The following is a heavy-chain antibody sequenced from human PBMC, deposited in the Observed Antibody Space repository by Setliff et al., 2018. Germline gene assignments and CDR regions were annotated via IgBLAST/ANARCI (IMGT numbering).Heavy chain of an antibody. CDR3: ARVSYCSSASCDYYYYGMEV. Sequence: LRLSCAASGFTFSSYSMNWVRQAPGKGLEWVSYISSSSSTIYYADSVKGRFTISRDNAQNSLYLQMNSLRAEDTAVYHCARVSYCSSASCDYYYYGMEVWGQGTTVTVSS. J-gene: IGHJ6*02. D-gene: IGHD2-2*01. CDR2: ISSSSSTI. V-gene: IGHV3-48*04. CDR1: GFTFSSYS.